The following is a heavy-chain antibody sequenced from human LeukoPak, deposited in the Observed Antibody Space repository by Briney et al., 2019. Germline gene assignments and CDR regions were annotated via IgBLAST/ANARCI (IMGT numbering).Heavy chain of an antibody. CDR3: ASAVVPAAPFDY. CDR1: GGSFSGYY. CDR2: INHSGST. J-gene: IGHJ4*02. V-gene: IGHV4-34*01. Sequence: SETLSLTCAVYGGSFSGYYWSWISQPPGKGLEWIGEINHSGSTNYNPSLKSRVTISVDTSKNQFSLKLSSVTAADTAVYYCASAVVPAAPFDYWGQGTLVTVSS. D-gene: IGHD2-2*01.